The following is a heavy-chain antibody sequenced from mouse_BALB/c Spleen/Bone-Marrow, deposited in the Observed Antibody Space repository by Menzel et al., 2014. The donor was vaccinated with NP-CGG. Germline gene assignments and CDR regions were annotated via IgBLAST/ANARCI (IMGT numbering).Heavy chain of an antibody. CDR3: ARNYGYGKSFAY. CDR2: IDPANGNT. D-gene: IGHD2-2*01. Sequence: EVQLQQSGAELVKPGASVKLSCTASGFNIKDTYMHWVKQRPELGLEWIGRIDPANGNTKYDPKFQGKATITADTSSNTAYLQLSSLTSEDTAVYYCARNYGYGKSFAYWGQGTLVTVSA. J-gene: IGHJ3*01. V-gene: IGHV14-3*02. CDR1: GFNIKDTY.